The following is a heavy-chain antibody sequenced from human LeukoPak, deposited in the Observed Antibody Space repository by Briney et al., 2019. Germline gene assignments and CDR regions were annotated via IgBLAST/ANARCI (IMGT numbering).Heavy chain of an antibody. Sequence: VASVKVSCKASGYTFTSYGISWVRQAPGQGLEWMGWISAYNGNTNYAQKLQGRVTMTTDTSTSTAYVELRSLRSDDTAVYYCARDKVVVVPAATNWFDPWGQGTLVTVSS. CDR1: GYTFTSYG. D-gene: IGHD2-2*01. J-gene: IGHJ5*02. CDR3: ARDKVVVVPAATNWFDP. V-gene: IGHV1-18*01. CDR2: ISAYNGNT.